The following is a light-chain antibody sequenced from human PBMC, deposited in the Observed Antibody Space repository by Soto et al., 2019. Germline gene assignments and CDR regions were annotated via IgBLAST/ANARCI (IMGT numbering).Light chain of an antibody. CDR2: SNN. V-gene: IGLV1-44*01. Sequence: QSVLTQPPSASGTPGQRVTISCSGSNSNIGANAVSWYQQLPGTAPKLLIYSNNRRPSGVPDRFSGSKSGTSASLAISGLQSEDEADYYCSSYTSSSTPNWVFGGGTKLTVL. J-gene: IGLJ3*02. CDR1: NSNIGANA. CDR3: SSYTSSSTPNWV.